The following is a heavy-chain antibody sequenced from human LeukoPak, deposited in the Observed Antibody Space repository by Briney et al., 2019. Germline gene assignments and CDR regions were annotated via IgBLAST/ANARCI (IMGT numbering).Heavy chain of an antibody. J-gene: IGHJ5*02. D-gene: IGHD2-2*01. Sequence: SETLSLTCTVSGGSISSSSYYWGWIRQPPGKGLEWIGYIYYSGSTNYNPSLKSRVTISVDTSKNQFSLKLSSVTAADTAVYYCAREVVVPAASWFDPWGQGTLVTVSS. CDR2: IYYSGST. CDR3: AREVVVPAASWFDP. CDR1: GGSISSSSYY. V-gene: IGHV4-61*01.